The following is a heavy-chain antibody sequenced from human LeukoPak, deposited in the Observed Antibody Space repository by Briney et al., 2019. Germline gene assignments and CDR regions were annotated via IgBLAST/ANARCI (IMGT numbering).Heavy chain of an antibody. V-gene: IGHV1-69*13. J-gene: IGHJ6*02. Sequence: SVKVSCKASGGTFSSYAISWVRQAPGQGLEWMGGIIPIFGTANYAQKFQGRVTITADESTSTAYMELSSLRSEDTAVYYCAREAGDPRRYYYYGMDVWGQGTTVTVSS. D-gene: IGHD7-27*01. CDR1: GGTFSSYA. CDR3: AREAGDPRRYYYYGMDV. CDR2: IIPIFGTA.